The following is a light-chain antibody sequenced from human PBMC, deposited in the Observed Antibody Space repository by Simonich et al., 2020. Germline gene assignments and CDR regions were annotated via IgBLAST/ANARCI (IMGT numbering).Light chain of an antibody. Sequence: DIQMTQSPSSLSASVGDRVTITCQARQDISNYLNWYQQKPGKAPKLLIYDASNLETGVPSRFSGSGSGTDFTFTFSSLQPEDIATYYCQQYDNLRYTFGQGTKLEIK. V-gene: IGKV1-33*01. CDR2: DAS. CDR1: QDISNY. CDR3: QQYDNLRYT. J-gene: IGKJ2*01.